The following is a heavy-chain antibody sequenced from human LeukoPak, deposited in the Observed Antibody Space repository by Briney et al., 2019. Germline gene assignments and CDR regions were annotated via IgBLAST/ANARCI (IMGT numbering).Heavy chain of an antibody. V-gene: IGHV1-18*01. CDR1: GYTFTSYG. J-gene: IGHJ5*02. CDR3: ARAGRYCSSTSCYQNWFDP. Sequence: GASVKVSCKASGYTFTSYGISWVRQAPGQGLEWMGWISAYNGNTNYAQKLQGRVTMTTDTSTSTAYMELRSLRSDDTAVYYCARAGRYCSSTSCYQNWFDPWGQGTLVTVSS. CDR2: ISAYNGNT. D-gene: IGHD2-2*01.